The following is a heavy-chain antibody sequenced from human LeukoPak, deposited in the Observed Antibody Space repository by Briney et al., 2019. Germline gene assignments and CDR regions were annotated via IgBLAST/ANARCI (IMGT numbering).Heavy chain of an antibody. D-gene: IGHD3-16*02. CDR3: ARAFQSLGGLSLPDY. J-gene: IGHJ4*02. V-gene: IGHV7-4-1*02. CDR1: GYTFTNYA. Sequence: GASVKVSCKASGYTFTNYAMNWERQAPGQGLEWMGWIHPSTGNPTYAQGFAGRFAFSLDTSVSTTYLQISSLKAEDTAVYYCARAFQSLGGLSLPDYWGQGTLVTVSS. CDR2: IHPSTGNP.